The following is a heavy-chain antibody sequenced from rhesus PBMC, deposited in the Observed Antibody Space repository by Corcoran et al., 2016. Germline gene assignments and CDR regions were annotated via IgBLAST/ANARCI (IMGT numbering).Heavy chain of an antibody. CDR3: ASRGIVAAFDY. Sequence: QLQLQESGPGLVKPSETLSLTCAVSGGSFSSYWWSWIRQPPGKGLEWIGEINGNSGSTNYNPTRKSRVTISKDASKNQFSLKLSTVTAADTAVYYCASRGIVAAFDYWGQGVLVTVSS. CDR1: GGSFSSYW. D-gene: IGHD6-25*01. V-gene: IGHV4-80*01. J-gene: IGHJ4*01. CDR2: INGNSGST.